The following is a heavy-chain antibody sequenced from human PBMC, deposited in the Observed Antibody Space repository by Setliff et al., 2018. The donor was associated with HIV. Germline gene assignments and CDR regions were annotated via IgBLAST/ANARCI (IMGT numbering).Heavy chain of an antibody. CDR1: GYTFTSYY. D-gene: IGHD6-13*01. J-gene: IGHJ4*02. CDR2: INPSGGST. CDR3: ATLSPTRQYSSSWYHFDY. Sequence: ASVKVSCKASGYTFTSYYMHWVRRAPGQGLEWMGIINPSGGSTSYAQKFQGRVTMTRDTSTSTVYMELSSLRSEDTAVYYCATLSPTRQYSSSWYHFDYWGQGTLVTVSS. V-gene: IGHV1-46*01.